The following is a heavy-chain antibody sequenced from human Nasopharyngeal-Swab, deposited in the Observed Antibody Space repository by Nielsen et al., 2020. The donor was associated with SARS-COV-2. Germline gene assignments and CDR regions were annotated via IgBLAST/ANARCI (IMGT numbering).Heavy chain of an antibody. J-gene: IGHJ6*03. Sequence: GSLRLSCAVYGGSFSGYYWTWIRQPPGKGLEWIGEINHSGSTNYNPSLKSRVTISVDTSKNQFSLKLTSVTAADTAVYYCAAGYYYYYMDVWGKGTTVTVSS. V-gene: IGHV4-34*01. CDR3: AAGYYYYYMDV. CDR1: GGSFSGYY. CDR2: INHSGST.